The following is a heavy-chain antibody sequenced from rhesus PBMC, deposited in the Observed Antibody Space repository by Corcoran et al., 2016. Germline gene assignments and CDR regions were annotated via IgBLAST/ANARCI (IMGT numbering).Heavy chain of an antibody. CDR3: TRDGGK. V-gene: IGHV3-184*01. Sequence: GGGLVQPGGSLRLSCAASGFTFSNHSMYWVRQAPGKGLEWVGFIRSKAYGGTAEYAASVKGRFTISRDDSKSIAYLQMNSLKTEDTSLYYCTRDGGKWGQGVLVTVSS. J-gene: IGHJ4*01. CDR2: IRSKAYGGTA. D-gene: IGHD1-44*01. CDR1: GFTFSNHS.